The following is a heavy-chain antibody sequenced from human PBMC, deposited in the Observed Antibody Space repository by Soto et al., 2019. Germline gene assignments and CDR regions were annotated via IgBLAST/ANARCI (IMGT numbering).Heavy chain of an antibody. D-gene: IGHD3-3*01. CDR3: ARDEGGFYH. CDR1: GFIFSGYG. CDR2: ILPDGRNK. V-gene: IGHV3-33*01. J-gene: IGHJ4*02. Sequence: VQLVESGGGVVQPGRSLRLSCAASGFIFSGYGMPWVRQAPGKGLEWVGSILPDGRNKYYADSVKGRFTNSRDNSRNTLHLQMNSLRAEDTAAYYCARDEGGFYHWGQGTLVTVSS.